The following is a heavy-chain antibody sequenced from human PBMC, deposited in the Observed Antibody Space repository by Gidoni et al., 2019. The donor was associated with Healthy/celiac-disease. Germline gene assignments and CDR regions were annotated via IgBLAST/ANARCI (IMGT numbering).Heavy chain of an antibody. CDR2: ST. CDR3: ARRINCGGDCYPYYYYYGMDV. V-gene: IGHV4-39*01. D-gene: IGHD2-21*01. J-gene: IGHJ6*02. Sequence: STYYNPSLKSRVTISVDTSKNQFSLKLSSVTAADTAVYYCARRINCGGDCYPYYYYYGMDVWGQGTTVTVSS.